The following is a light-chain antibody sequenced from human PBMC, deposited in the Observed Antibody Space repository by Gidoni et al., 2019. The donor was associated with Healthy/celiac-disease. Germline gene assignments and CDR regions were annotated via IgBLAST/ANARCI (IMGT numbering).Light chain of an antibody. CDR1: TGGDKY. Sequence: CGSTGGDKYACWYQQKPGQSPVLVIYQDSKRPSGIPERFSGSNSGNTATLTISGTQAMDEADYYCQAWDSSTVVFGGGTKLTVL. J-gene: IGLJ2*01. CDR2: QDS. CDR3: QAWDSSTVV. V-gene: IGLV3-1*01.